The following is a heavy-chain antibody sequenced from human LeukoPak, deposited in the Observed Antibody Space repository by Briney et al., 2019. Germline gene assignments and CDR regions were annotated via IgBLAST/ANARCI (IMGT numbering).Heavy chain of an antibody. CDR3: ASRPYYYDSSGYGDS. CDR2: IYYSGST. CDR1: GGSFNGYY. V-gene: IGHV4-59*08. J-gene: IGHJ4*02. D-gene: IGHD3-22*01. Sequence: SETLSLTCAVYGGSFNGYYWSWIRQPPGKGLEWIGYIYYSGSTNYNPSLKSRVTISVDTSKNQFSLKLSSVTAADTAVYYCASRPYYYDSSGYGDSWGQGTLVTVSS.